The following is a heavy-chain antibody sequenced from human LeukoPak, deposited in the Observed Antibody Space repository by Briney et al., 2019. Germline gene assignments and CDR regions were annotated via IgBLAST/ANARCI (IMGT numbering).Heavy chain of an antibody. V-gene: IGHV1-8*02. CDR2: MNPNSGNT. CDR3: ARVCWSGYYFLCY. CDR1: GYTFTSYY. Sequence: ASVKVSCKASGYTFTSYYMHWVRQAPGQGLEWMGWMNPNSGNTGYAQKFQGRVTMTRNTSISTAYMELSSLRSEDTAVYYCARVCWSGYYFLCYWGQGTLVTVSS. J-gene: IGHJ4*02. D-gene: IGHD3-3*01.